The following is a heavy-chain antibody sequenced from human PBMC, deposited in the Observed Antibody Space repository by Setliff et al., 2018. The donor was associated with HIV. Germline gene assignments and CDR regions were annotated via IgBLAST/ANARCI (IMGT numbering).Heavy chain of an antibody. Sequence: GTLSLTCAVYGGSFSDYSWSWIRKPPGKGLEWIGEISYSGSTNYNPSLKSRVTISLDTSKNLFSLRLTSVTAADTAAYYCASPSYYYENSGLDYWGQGKLVTVSS. V-gene: IGHV4-34*01. CDR1: GGSFSDYS. J-gene: IGHJ4*02. CDR2: ISYSGST. CDR3: ASPSYYYENSGLDY. D-gene: IGHD3-22*01.